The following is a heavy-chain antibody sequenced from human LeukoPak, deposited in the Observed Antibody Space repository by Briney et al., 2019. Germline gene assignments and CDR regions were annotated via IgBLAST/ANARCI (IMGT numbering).Heavy chain of an antibody. CDR3: TRYNNDHFDY. CDR2: ISYDGSRA. J-gene: IGHJ4*02. Sequence: GGSLRLSCAGSGFTFCVYGMHWFRQTPGKGLEWVAVISYDGSRAFYADSVKGRFTISRDNSKNTMSVQMDNLRAEDTAVYYCTRYNNDHFDYWGQGTLVTVSS. V-gene: IGHV3-33*01. CDR1: GFTFCVYG. D-gene: IGHD1-14*01.